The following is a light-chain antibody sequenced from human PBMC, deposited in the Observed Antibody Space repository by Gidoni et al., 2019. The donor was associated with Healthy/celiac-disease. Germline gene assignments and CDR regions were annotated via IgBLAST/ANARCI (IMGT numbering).Light chain of an antibody. CDR2: GAS. J-gene: IGKJ4*01. CDR1: QSVSSSY. V-gene: IGKV3-20*01. Sequence: EIVLTQSPGTLFLSPGERATLSCRASQSVSSSYFAWYQQKPGQAPRLLIYGASSRATGIPSRFSGSESGKDFTLTISRLEPEDFAVYYCQQYGSSPLTFXGXTKVEIK. CDR3: QQYGSSPLT.